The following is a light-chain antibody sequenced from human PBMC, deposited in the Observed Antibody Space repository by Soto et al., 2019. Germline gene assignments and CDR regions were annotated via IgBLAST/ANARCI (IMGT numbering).Light chain of an antibody. CDR2: DNN. J-gene: IGLJ2*01. V-gene: IGLV1-51*01. CDR3: GTWDSSLSAVV. Sequence: QSVLTQPPLVSAAPGQKVTISCSGSSSNIGNNYVSWYQQLPGTAPKLLIYDNNKRPSGIPDRFSGSESGTSATLGITGLQTGDEADYYCGTWDSSLSAVVFGGGTQLTVL. CDR1: SSNIGNNY.